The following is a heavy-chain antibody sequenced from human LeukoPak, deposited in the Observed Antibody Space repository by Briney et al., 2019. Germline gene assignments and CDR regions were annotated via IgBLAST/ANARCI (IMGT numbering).Heavy chain of an antibody. J-gene: IGHJ4*02. D-gene: IGHD1-26*01. CDR3: ARVSPSSGSY. Sequence: PGGSLRLSCAASGFTFSSYEMNWVRQAPGKGLEWVSYISSSGSTIYYADSVKGRFTISRDNAKNSLYLQMNSLRAEDTAVYYCARVSPSSGSYWGQGTLVTVSS. CDR1: GFTFSSYE. V-gene: IGHV3-48*03. CDR2: ISSSGSTI.